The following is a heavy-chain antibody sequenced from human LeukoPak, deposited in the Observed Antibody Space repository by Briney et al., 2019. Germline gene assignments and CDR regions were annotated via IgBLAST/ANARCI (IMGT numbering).Heavy chain of an antibody. CDR3: AKDIFGSGCLDY. Sequence: SETLSLTCTVSGGSISSYYWSWIRQPPGKGLEWIGYIYYSGSTNYNPSLKSRVTISVDTSKNQFSLKLSSVTAADTALYYCAKDIFGSGCLDYWGQGTLVTVSS. D-gene: IGHD6-19*01. CDR1: GGSISSYY. CDR2: IYYSGST. J-gene: IGHJ4*02. V-gene: IGHV4-59*01.